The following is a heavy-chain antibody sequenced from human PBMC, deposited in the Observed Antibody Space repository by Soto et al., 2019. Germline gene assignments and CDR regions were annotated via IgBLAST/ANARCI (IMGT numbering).Heavy chain of an antibody. V-gene: IGHV1-18*01. CDR1: GYTFTRYG. D-gene: IGHD3-16*01. CDR3: AMVDVYVTPSPQDV. J-gene: IGHJ6*02. Sequence: QVQRLQSGAEVKNPGASVKVSCKASGYTFTRYGIGWARQAPGQGLEWMGWINTYNGNTNYAQNVQGRVTLTTDTSTSTAYMELRSLRSNDTAIYYCAMVDVYVTPSPQDVWGQGTTVIVSS. CDR2: INTYNGNT.